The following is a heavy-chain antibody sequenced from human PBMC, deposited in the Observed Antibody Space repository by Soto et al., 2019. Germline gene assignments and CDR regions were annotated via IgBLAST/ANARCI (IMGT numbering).Heavy chain of an antibody. CDR1: GFTFSSYA. Sequence: QVQLVESGGGVVQPGRSLRLSCAASGFTFSSYAMHWVRQAPGKGLEWVAVISYDGSNKYYADSVKGRFTISRDNSKNTLYLQMNSLRAEDTAVYYCARDKTVAGTNNVGYYYGMDVWGQGTTVTVSS. J-gene: IGHJ6*02. CDR3: ARDKTVAGTNNVGYYYGMDV. V-gene: IGHV3-30-3*01. CDR2: ISYDGSNK. D-gene: IGHD6-19*01.